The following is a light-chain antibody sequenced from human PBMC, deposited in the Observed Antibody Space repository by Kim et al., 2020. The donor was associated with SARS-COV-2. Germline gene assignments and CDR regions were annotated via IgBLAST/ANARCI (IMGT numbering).Light chain of an antibody. CDR1: NIGSKS. CDR2: FDS. Sequence: SYELTQPPSVSVAPGKTARITCGGNNIGSKSVHWYQQTPGQAPVLVIYFDSDRPSGIPEQFSGSNVGNTATLTISRVEAGDEADYYSQVWDSSSDHPVFGGGTQLTVL. CDR3: QVWDSSSDHPV. J-gene: IGLJ3*02. V-gene: IGLV3-21*04.